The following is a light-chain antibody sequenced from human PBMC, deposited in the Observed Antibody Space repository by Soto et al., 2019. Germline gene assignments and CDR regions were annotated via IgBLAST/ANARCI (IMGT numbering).Light chain of an antibody. J-gene: IGKJ5*01. CDR3: LQANRVPLS. Sequence: DIQMTQSPSSVSASVVDRVTISCLASQGISTNLAWYQQKPGKAPKPLIYAASSLQSGVPPRFSGSGSGTDFTLTISSLQPEDFAIYYCLQANRVPLSFGQGTRLEIK. CDR2: AAS. V-gene: IGKV1-12*01. CDR1: QGISTN.